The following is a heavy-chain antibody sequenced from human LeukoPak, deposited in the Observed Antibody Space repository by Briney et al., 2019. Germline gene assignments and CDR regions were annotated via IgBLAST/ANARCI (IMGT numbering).Heavy chain of an antibody. CDR1: GITFSSSW. CDR3: ARDQPDPAGTGPRFDY. CDR2: IKPDGSVK. J-gene: IGHJ4*02. V-gene: IGHV3-7*01. D-gene: IGHD1-1*01. Sequence: EGPLRLSCVASGITFSSSWMSWVRQAPGKGLEWVANIKPDGSVKYYADSVKGRFTISRDNAENSLYLQMNSLRTEDTAVYYCARDQPDPAGTGPRFDYWGQGSLVTVSS.